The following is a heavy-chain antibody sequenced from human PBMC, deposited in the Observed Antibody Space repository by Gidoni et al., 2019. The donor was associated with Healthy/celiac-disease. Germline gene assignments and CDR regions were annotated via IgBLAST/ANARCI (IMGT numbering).Heavy chain of an antibody. D-gene: IGHD6-19*01. CDR1: GFTFSSYS. CDR3: ARDSSGWYYFDY. Sequence: EVQLVDSGGGLVKPAGSLGLSCDAAGFTFSSYSMNWVRQAPGKGLEWVSSISSSSSYIYYADSVKGRFTISRDNAKNSLYRQMNSLRAEDTAVYYCARDSSGWYYFDYWGQGTLVTVSS. CDR2: ISSSSSYI. V-gene: IGHV3-21*01. J-gene: IGHJ4*02.